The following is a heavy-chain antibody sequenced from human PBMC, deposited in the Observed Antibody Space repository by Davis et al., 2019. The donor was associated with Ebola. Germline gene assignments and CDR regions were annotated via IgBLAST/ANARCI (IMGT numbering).Heavy chain of an antibody. Sequence: GGSLRLSCAASGFTFSSYWMSWVRQAPGKGLEWVANIKQDGSEKYYVDSVKGRFTISRDNAKNSLYLQMNSLRAEDTAVYYCARAVTIFGVVIMFGYWGQGTLVTVSS. CDR2: IKQDGSEK. CDR3: ARAVTIFGVVIMFGY. V-gene: IGHV3-7*01. D-gene: IGHD3-3*01. CDR1: GFTFSSYW. J-gene: IGHJ4*02.